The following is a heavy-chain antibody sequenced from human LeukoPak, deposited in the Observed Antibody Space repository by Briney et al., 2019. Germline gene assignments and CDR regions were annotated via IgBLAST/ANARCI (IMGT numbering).Heavy chain of an antibody. CDR3: ATRSTVTYAFDI. Sequence: GGSLRLSCAASGFTFSDYYMSWIRRAPGKGLEWLSYISSSGSTIYYADSVKGRFTISRDNAKNSLYLQMSSLRAEDTAVYYCATRSTVTYAFDIWGQGTLVTVSS. CDR1: GFTFSDYY. D-gene: IGHD4-17*01. CDR2: ISSSGSTI. J-gene: IGHJ3*02. V-gene: IGHV3-11*01.